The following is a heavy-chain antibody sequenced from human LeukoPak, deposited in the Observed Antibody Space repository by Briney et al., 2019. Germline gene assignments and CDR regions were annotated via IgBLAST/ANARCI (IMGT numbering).Heavy chain of an antibody. J-gene: IGHJ5*02. D-gene: IGHD1-26*01. Sequence: PSETLSLTCTVSGGSIISYYWSWIRQPPGKGLEWIGYISYSGTTNYNPPLESLLTISVDTSKNHFSLKLNSVTAADTAVYYCARHSGWELRGFDPWGQGTLVTVSS. CDR1: GGSIISYY. V-gene: IGHV4-59*08. CDR3: ARHSGWELRGFDP. CDR2: ISYSGTT.